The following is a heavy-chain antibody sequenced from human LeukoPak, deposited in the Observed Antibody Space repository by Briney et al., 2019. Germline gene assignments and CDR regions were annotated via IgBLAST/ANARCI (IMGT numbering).Heavy chain of an antibody. CDR3: AKGQGYNYGDSIDY. Sequence: GGSLRPSCAASGFTFNNYAMTWVRQAPGKGLEWVLVINGGGSSYYADSVKGRFTVSRDNSKNTLYLQTNRLRDEDTAVYYCAKGQGYNYGDSIDYWGQGTLVTVSS. CDR2: INGGGSS. D-gene: IGHD5-18*01. V-gene: IGHV3-23*01. CDR1: GFTFNNYA. J-gene: IGHJ4*02.